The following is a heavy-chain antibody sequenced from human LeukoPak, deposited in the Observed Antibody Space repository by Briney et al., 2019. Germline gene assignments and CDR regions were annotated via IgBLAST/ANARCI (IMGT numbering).Heavy chain of an antibody. D-gene: IGHD3-9*01. V-gene: IGHV4-39*01. CDR2: IYYSGST. J-gene: IGHJ2*01. Sequence: SETLSLTCAVYGGSFSGYYWGWIRQPPGKGLEWIGSIYYSGSTYYNPSLKSRVTISVDTSKNQFSLKLSSVTAADTAVYYCARHLRNWLTNPNWYFDLWGRGTLVTVSS. CDR3: ARHLRNWLTNPNWYFDL. CDR1: GGSFSGYY.